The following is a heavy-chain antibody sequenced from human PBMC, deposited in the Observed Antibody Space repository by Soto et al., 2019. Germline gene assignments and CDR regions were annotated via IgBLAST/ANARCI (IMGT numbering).Heavy chain of an antibody. Sequence: GGSLRLSCAASGFTFSSYGMHWVRQAPGKGLEWVAVISYDGSNKYYADSVKGRFTISRDNSKNTLYLQMNSLRAEDTAVYYCAKDQGYCSSTSCYRYYYYGMDVWGQGTTVTVSS. D-gene: IGHD2-2*01. J-gene: IGHJ6*02. CDR3: AKDQGYCSSTSCYRYYYYGMDV. V-gene: IGHV3-30*18. CDR2: ISYDGSNK. CDR1: GFTFSSYG.